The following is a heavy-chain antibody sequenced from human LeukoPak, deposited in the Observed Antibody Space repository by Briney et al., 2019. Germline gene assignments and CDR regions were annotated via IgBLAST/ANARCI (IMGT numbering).Heavy chain of an antibody. CDR2: IYYSGST. V-gene: IGHV4-39*01. Sequence: SETLSLTCTVSGRSISSSSYYWGWIRQPPGTGLEWIGSIYYSGSTYYNPSLKSRVTISVDTSKTQFSLKLSSVTAADTAVYYCARRRLGSGWSPLDYWGQGTLVTVSS. D-gene: IGHD6-19*01. CDR3: ARRRLGSGWSPLDY. J-gene: IGHJ4*02. CDR1: GRSISSSSYY.